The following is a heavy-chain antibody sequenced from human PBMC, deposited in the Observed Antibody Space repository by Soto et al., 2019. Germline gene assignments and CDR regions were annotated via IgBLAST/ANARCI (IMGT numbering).Heavy chain of an antibody. V-gene: IGHV1-69*01. J-gene: IGHJ6*02. CDR1: GGTFSSYA. CDR3: ARDLSLNSGWYNHFYYYGMDV. Sequence: QVQLVQSGAEVKKPGSSVKVSCKASGGTFSSYAISWVRQAPGQGLEWMGGIIPIFGTANYAQKFQGRVTITADESTSTAYMELSSLRSEDTAVYYCARDLSLNSGWYNHFYYYGMDVWGQGTTVTVSS. CDR2: IIPIFGTA. D-gene: IGHD6-19*01.